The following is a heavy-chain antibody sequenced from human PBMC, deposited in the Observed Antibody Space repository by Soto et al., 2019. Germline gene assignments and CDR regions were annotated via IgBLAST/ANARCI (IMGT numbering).Heavy chain of an antibody. CDR3: AKIPLNYYDSGNYYNDY. Sequence: EVQLLESGGGLVQPGGSLRLSCAASGFTFSSYAMSWVRQAPGKGLEWVSGISASGGSIYYADSVKGRFTISRDNSKNTLYLQMNNLKAEDTAVYYCAKIPLNYYDSGNYYNDYWGQGTLVTVSS. V-gene: IGHV3-23*01. J-gene: IGHJ4*02. CDR2: ISASGGSI. D-gene: IGHD3-10*01. CDR1: GFTFSSYA.